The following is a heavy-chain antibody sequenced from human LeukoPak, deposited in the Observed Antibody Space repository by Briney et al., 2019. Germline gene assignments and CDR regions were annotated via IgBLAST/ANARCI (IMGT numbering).Heavy chain of an antibody. CDR3: ARVPNGGYYFDY. CDR1: GFTFSNYW. D-gene: IGHD7-27*01. J-gene: IGHJ4*02. Sequence: GGSLRLSCAASGFTFSNYWMHWVRQAPGTGLVWVSRIKIDGSVTSYADSVKGRFTISRDNSKNMLYLQMNSLRAEDTAVYYCARVPNGGYYFDYWGQGTLVTVSS. V-gene: IGHV3-74*01. CDR2: IKIDGSVT.